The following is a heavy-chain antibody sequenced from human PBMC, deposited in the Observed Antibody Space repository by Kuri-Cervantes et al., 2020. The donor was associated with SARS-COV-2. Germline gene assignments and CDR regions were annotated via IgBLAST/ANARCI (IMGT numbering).Heavy chain of an antibody. CDR1: GGSISSYY. Sequence: SETLSLTCTVSGGSISSYYWSWIRQPPGKGLEWIGYIYYSGSTNYNPSLKSRVTISGDTSKNQFSLKLSSVTAADTAVYYCARGGYSSGWYAVDWGQGTLVTVSS. D-gene: IGHD6-19*01. J-gene: IGHJ4*02. CDR3: ARGGYSSGWYAVD. CDR2: IYYSGST. V-gene: IGHV4-59*01.